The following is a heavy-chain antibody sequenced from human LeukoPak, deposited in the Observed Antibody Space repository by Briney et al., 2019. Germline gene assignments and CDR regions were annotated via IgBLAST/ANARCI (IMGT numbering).Heavy chain of an antibody. Sequence: KPSQTLSLTCTVSGGSISSGNYYWSWIRKPAGKGLEWIGRIYTSGSTNYNPSLKSRVTISVDTSKNQFSLKLSSVTAADTAAYYCAREGDYYDTSGTLDYWGQGTLVTVSS. D-gene: IGHD3-22*01. J-gene: IGHJ4*02. CDR3: AREGDYYDTSGTLDY. CDR1: GGSISSGNYY. V-gene: IGHV4-61*02. CDR2: IYTSGST.